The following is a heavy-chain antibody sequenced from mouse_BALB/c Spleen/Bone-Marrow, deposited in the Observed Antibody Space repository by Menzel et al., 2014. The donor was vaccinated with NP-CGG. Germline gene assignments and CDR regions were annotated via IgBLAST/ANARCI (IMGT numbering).Heavy chain of an antibody. Sequence: VQLVESGPGLVAPSQSLSITCTVSGFSLTSYGVHWVRQPPGKGLEWLGVIWAGGSTNYNSALMSRLSISKDNSKSQVFLKMNSLQTDDTAMYYCARYYGNSLAWFAYWGQGALVTVSA. CDR3: ARYYGNSLAWFAY. D-gene: IGHD2-1*01. CDR1: GFSLTSYG. CDR2: IWAGGST. J-gene: IGHJ3*01. V-gene: IGHV2-9*02.